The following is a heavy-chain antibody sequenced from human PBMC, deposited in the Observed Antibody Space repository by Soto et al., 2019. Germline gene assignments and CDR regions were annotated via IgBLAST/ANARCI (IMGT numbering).Heavy chain of an antibody. CDR3: ARDLVAAAVPEYFQH. Sequence: GGSLRLSCAASGFTVSSNYMSWVRQAPGKGLEWVSLIYSGGSTYYADSVKGRFTISRDNSKNTLYLQMNSLRAEDTAVYYCARDLVAAAVPEYFQHWGQGTLVTVSS. CDR1: GFTVSSNY. V-gene: IGHV3-66*01. D-gene: IGHD6-13*01. CDR2: IYSGGST. J-gene: IGHJ1*01.